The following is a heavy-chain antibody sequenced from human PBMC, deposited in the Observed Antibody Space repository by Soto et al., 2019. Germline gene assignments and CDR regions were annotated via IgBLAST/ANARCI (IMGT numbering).Heavy chain of an antibody. CDR1: GFTFSSYS. CDR2: ISSSSSTI. D-gene: IGHD2-2*01. V-gene: IGHV3-48*01. CDR3: AREGGCSSTSCYYAATNYYYYYYMDV. Sequence: EVQLVESGGGLVQPGGSLRLSCAASGFTFSSYSMNWVRQAPGKGLEWVSYISSSSSTIYYADSVKGRFTISRGNAKNSLYLQMNSLRAEDTAVYYCAREGGCSSTSCYYAATNYYYYYYMDVWGKGTTVTVSS. J-gene: IGHJ6*03.